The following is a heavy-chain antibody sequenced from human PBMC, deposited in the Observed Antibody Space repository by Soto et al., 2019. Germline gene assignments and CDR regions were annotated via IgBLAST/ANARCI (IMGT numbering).Heavy chain of an antibody. CDR1: GYTFTSYG. D-gene: IGHD3-22*01. CDR3: ARDPRNYYDSSVSMDV. V-gene: IGHV1-18*01. Sequence: QVQLVQSGAEVKKPGASVKVSCKASGYTFTSYGISWVRQAPGQGLEWMGWISAYNGNTNYAQKLQGRVTRTTDTSTSTAYMELRSLRSDDTAVYYCARDPRNYYDSSVSMDVWGQGTTVTVSS. CDR2: ISAYNGNT. J-gene: IGHJ6*02.